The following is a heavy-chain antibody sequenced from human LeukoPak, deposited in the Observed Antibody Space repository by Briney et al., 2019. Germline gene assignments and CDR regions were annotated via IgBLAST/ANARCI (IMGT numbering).Heavy chain of an antibody. CDR2: INPSGGSP. CDR1: GYTFTSYY. D-gene: IGHD2-15*01. V-gene: IGHV1-46*01. J-gene: IGHJ4*02. CDR3: ATVHVVVAARVTDDY. Sequence: GASVKVSCKASGYTFTSYYMHWVRQAPGQGLEWVGIINPSGGSPTYAQKFQGRLTMTRDTSTSTVYMELSSLRSEDTAVYYCATVHVVVAARVTDDYWGQGTLVTVSS.